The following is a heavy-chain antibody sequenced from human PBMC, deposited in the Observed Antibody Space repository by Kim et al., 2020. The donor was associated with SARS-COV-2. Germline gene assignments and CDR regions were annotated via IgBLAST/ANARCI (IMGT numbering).Heavy chain of an antibody. D-gene: IGHD1-26*01. Sequence: SETLSLTCTVSGGSISSYYWSWIRQPAGKGLEWIGRIYTSGSTNYNPSLKSRVTMSVDTSKNQFSLKLSSVTAADTAVYYCARVREVGATTTDAFDIWGQGTMVTVSS. J-gene: IGHJ3*02. CDR3: ARVREVGATTTDAFDI. CDR2: IYTSGST. CDR1: GGSISSYY. V-gene: IGHV4-4*07.